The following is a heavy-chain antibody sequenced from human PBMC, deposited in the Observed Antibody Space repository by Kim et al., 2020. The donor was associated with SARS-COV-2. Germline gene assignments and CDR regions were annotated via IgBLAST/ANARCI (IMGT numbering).Heavy chain of an antibody. D-gene: IGHD6-19*01. J-gene: IGHJ4*02. CDR2: IKSDGITT. Sequence: GGSLRLSCAASGFTFSRHWMHWVRQAPGKGLVWVSRIKSDGITTDYADSVKGRFTISRDNAKNSLYLQMDSLRADDTAVYYCARVPFRGGWYRGDYFDCWGQGTLVTVSA. V-gene: IGHV3-74*01. CDR3: ARVPFRGGWYRGDYFDC. CDR1: GFTFSRHW.